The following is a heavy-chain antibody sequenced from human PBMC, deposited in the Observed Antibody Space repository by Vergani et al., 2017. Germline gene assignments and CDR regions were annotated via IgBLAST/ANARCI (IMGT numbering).Heavy chain of an antibody. J-gene: IGHJ5*02. D-gene: IGHD6-13*01. CDR3: ARAGQQLETINWFDP. Sequence: QVQLVQSGAEVKKPGSSVKVPCKASGGTFSSYAISWVRQAPGQGLEWMGGIIPIFGTANYAQKFQGRVTITADESTSTAYMELSSLRSEDTAVYYCARAGQQLETINWFDPWGQGTLVTVSS. V-gene: IGHV1-69*01. CDR1: GGTFSSYA. CDR2: IIPIFGTA.